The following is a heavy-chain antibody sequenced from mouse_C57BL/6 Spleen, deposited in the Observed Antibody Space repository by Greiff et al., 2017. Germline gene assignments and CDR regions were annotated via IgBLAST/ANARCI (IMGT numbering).Heavy chain of an antibody. J-gene: IGHJ3*01. D-gene: IGHD2-5*01. CDR1: GYTFTDYE. CDR2: IDPETGGT. V-gene: IGHV1-15*01. CDR3: TRPHSNFFAY. Sequence: VQLQESGAELVRPGASVTLSCKASGYTFTDYEMHWVKQTPVHGLEWIGAIDPETGGTAYNQKFKGKAILTADKSSSTAYMELRSLTSEDSAVYYCTRPHSNFFAYWGQGTLVTVSA.